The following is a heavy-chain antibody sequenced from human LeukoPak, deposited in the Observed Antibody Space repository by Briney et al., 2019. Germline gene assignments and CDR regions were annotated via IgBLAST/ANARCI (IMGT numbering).Heavy chain of an antibody. V-gene: IGHV4-39*07. D-gene: IGHD4-17*01. J-gene: IGHJ4*02. CDR2: IYYSGIT. CDR3: ARDRRDYGDYGGSFDY. CDR1: GGSISSTSYY. Sequence: SETLSLTCTVSGGSISSTSYYWGWIRQPPGKGLEWIGSIYYSGITYYNPSLKSRVTISVDTSKNQFSLKLSSVTAADTAVYYCARDRRDYGDYGGSFDYWGQGTLVTVSS.